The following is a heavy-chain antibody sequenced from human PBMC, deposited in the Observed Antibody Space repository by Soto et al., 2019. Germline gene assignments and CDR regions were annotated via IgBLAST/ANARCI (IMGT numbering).Heavy chain of an antibody. V-gene: IGHV1-69*01. Sequence: QVQLVQSGAEVKKPGSSVKVSCKASGGTFSSYAISWVRQAPGQGLEWMGGIIPIFGTANYAQKFQGRVTITADESTRPAYMELRSLRSEDTAVYYCARGSGVGATCYYYYGMDVWGQGTTVTVSS. J-gene: IGHJ6*02. CDR2: IIPIFGTA. CDR1: GGTFSSYA. CDR3: ARGSGVGATCYYYYGMDV. D-gene: IGHD1-26*01.